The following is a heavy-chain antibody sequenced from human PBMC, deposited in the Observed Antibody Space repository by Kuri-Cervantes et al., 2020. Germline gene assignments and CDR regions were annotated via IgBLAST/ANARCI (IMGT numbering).Heavy chain of an antibody. Sequence: SETLSLTCAVYGGSFSGYYWSWIRQPSGKGLEWIGEINHSGSTNYNPSLKRRVTISVDTSKNQFSLKLSSVTAADTAVYYCASGRDGYISYYFDYWGQGTLVTVSS. D-gene: IGHD5-24*01. J-gene: IGHJ4*02. CDR2: INHSGST. V-gene: IGHV4-34*01. CDR3: ASGRDGYISYYFDY. CDR1: GGSFSGYY.